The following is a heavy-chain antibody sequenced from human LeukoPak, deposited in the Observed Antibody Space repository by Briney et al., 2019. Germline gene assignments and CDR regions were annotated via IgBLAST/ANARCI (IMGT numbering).Heavy chain of an antibody. CDR3: ARNYGDEVNFDY. Sequence: GGSLRLSCAASGFTSSSYAMHWVRQAPGKGLEWVAVISYDGSNKYYADSVKGRFTISRDNSKNTLYLQMNSLRAEDTAVYYCARNYGDEVNFDYWGQGTLVTVSS. CDR1: GFTSSSYA. D-gene: IGHD4-17*01. CDR2: ISYDGSNK. V-gene: IGHV3-30*04. J-gene: IGHJ4*02.